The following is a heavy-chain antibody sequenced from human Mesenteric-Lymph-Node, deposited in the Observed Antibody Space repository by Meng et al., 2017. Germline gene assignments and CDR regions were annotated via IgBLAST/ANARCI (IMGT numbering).Heavy chain of an antibody. J-gene: IGHJ5*02. D-gene: IGHD4-17*01. CDR1: GGSISSGGFY. CDR3: ARTNYGDYNWFDP. CDR2: IYYSGST. Sequence: QVQLLEPGPGLVKPSQTLSLTCTVSGGSISSGGFYWSWIRQHPGKGLEWIGYIYYSGSTYYNPSLRSRVAISIDTSKNQFSLKLTSVTAADTAVYFCARTNYGDYNWFDPWGQGTLVTVSS. V-gene: IGHV4-31*03.